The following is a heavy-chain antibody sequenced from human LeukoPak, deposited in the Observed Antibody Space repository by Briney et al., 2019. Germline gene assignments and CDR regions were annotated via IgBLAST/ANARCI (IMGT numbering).Heavy chain of an antibody. J-gene: IGHJ3*02. CDR2: ISSSGTTI. CDR1: GFTFSSYG. CDR3: ARKVAFDI. V-gene: IGHV3-48*01. Sequence: GGSLRLSCAASGFTFSSYGMHWVRQTPGKGLEWISYISSSGTTIYYADSVKGRFTISRDNAKNSLYLQMNSLRAEDTAVYYCARKVAFDIWGQGTTVIVSS.